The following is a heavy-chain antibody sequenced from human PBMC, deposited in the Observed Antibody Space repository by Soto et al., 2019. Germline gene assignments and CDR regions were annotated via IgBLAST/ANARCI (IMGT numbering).Heavy chain of an antibody. J-gene: IGHJ4*02. CDR1: GFTFSSYE. CDR3: ATLQLGREEVFDS. D-gene: IGHD1-1*01. Sequence: PGGSLILSCAASGFTFSSYEMNWVRQAPGKGLEWVSYISSSGSTIYYADSVKGRFTISRDNAKNTLYLQMNSLRDEDTAVYYCATLQLGREEVFDSWGQGTLVTVSS. V-gene: IGHV3-48*03. CDR2: ISSSGSTI.